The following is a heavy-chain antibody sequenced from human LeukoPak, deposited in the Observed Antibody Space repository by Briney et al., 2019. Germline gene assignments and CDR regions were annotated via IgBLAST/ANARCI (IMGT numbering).Heavy chain of an antibody. D-gene: IGHD5-18*01. CDR2: ISYDGSNK. J-gene: IGHJ4*02. V-gene: IGHV3-30*04. CDR3: ARTELWLNFDY. CDR1: GFTFSSYA. Sequence: GGSLRLSCAASGFTFSSYAMHWVRQAPGKGLEWVAVISYDGSNKYYADSVKGRFTISRDNSKNTLYLQMNGLRAEDTAVYYCARTELWLNFDYWGQGTLVTVSS.